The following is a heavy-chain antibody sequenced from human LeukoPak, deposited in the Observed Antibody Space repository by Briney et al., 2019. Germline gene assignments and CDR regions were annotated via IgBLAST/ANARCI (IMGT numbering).Heavy chain of an antibody. J-gene: IGHJ3*01. CDR3: AKAVYVNWFDAFDL. Sequence: GGSLRLSCAASGFTFSSYWMSWVRQAPGKGLEWVAGTSGSGSSTYYADSVKGRFTISRDNSKNTVYLQMNSLRAEDTAVYYCAKAVYVNWFDAFDLWGQGTMVTVSS. CDR2: TSGSGSST. D-gene: IGHD2-8*01. CDR1: GFTFSSYW. V-gene: IGHV3-23*01.